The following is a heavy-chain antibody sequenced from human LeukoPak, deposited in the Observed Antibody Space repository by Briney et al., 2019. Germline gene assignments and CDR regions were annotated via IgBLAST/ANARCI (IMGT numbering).Heavy chain of an antibody. CDR1: GFTFSSYA. J-gene: IGHJ4*02. CDR2: ISGSCGST. D-gene: IGHD6-13*01. Sequence: GGSLRLSCAASGFTFSSYAMSWVRQAPGKGLEWVWAISGSCGSTYYADSVKGRFTISRDNSKNTLYLQMNSLRAEDTAVYYCVKGSAGSRPYHFDYCGQGALLTVSS. CDR3: VKGSAGSRPYHFDY. V-gene: IGHV3-23*01.